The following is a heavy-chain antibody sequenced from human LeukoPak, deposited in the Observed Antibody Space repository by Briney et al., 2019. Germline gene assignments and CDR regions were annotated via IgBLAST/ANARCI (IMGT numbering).Heavy chain of an antibody. Sequence: PGGSLRLSCVASGFTFNIYPMHWVRQAPGTGLEWVALISNDGSNKYYADSVKGRFTISRDNSKNTLYLQMNSLRAEDTAVYYCAKLCSSTSCYLLDGVYQPRALGSHDYWGQGTLVTVSS. D-gene: IGHD2-2*01. J-gene: IGHJ4*02. CDR2: ISNDGSNK. CDR3: AKLCSSTSCYLLDGVYQPRALGSHDY. CDR1: GFTFNIYP. V-gene: IGHV3-30*04.